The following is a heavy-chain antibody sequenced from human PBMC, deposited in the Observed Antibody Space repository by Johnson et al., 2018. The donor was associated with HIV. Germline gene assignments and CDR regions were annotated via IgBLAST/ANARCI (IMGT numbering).Heavy chain of an antibody. D-gene: IGHD6-13*01. CDR2: IIWNGGRT. V-gene: IGHV3-20*04. CDR3: AKDMSRIAAGSDAFDI. Sequence: QLVESGGGVIRPGGSLRLSCAASGFTFDDYGMSWVRQAPGKGLEWVSGIIWNGGRTGYADSVKGRFTISRDNAKNSLYLQMNSLRAEDTALYYCAKDMSRIAAGSDAFDIWGQGTMVNVSS. J-gene: IGHJ3*02. CDR1: GFTFDDYG.